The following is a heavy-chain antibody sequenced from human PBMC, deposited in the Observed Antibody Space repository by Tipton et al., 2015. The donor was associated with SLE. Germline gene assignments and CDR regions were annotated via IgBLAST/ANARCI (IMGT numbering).Heavy chain of an antibody. Sequence: LRLSCAVYGESFSGYYWSWIRQPPGKGLEWIGEINHSGSTNYNPSLKSRVTISVDTSKNQFSLKLSSVTAADTAVYYCARIAAAGYHFDYWGQGTLVTVSS. CDR1: GESFSGYY. V-gene: IGHV4-34*01. D-gene: IGHD6-13*01. CDR3: ARIAAAGYHFDY. J-gene: IGHJ4*02. CDR2: INHSGST.